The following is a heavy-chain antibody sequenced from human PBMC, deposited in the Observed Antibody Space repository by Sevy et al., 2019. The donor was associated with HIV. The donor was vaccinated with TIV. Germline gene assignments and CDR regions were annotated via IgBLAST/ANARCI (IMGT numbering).Heavy chain of an antibody. CDR3: AGPILTNNNGWSYYDY. CDR1: GASISSSGYY. CDR2: INYSGST. V-gene: IGHV4-39*01. Sequence: SETLSLTCTVSGASISSSGYYWGWIRQPPGKGLEWIASINYSGSTLYNPSLKSRVTISADTSKNQFSLDLNSVTAADTAIYYCAGPILTNNNGWSYYDYWGQGTVVTVSS. J-gene: IGHJ4*02. D-gene: IGHD6-19*01.